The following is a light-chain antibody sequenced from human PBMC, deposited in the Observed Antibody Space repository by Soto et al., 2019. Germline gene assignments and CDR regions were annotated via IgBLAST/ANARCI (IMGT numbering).Light chain of an antibody. V-gene: IGKV1-33*01. Sequence: DIQMTQSPSALSASVGDRVTIPCQASQDISNYLNWYQQKPGKAPKLLIYDASNLETGVPSRFSGSGSGTDFTFTISSLQPEDIATYYCQQYDNLLLTFGGGTKVDI. CDR2: DAS. CDR1: QDISNY. J-gene: IGKJ4*01. CDR3: QQYDNLLLT.